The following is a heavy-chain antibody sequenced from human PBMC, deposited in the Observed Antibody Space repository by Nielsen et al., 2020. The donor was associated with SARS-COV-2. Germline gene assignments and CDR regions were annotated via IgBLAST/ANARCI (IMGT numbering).Heavy chain of an antibody. J-gene: IGHJ4*02. CDR2: ISGGGGST. CDR3: AKEDRTTWMGFDY. D-gene: IGHD1-1*01. V-gene: IGHV3-23*01. Sequence: GESLKISCAASGFTFSNYAMNWVRQAPGKGLEWVSVISGGGGSTYYADSVKGRFTISRDNSKNTLYLQMNSLRAEDTALYYCAKEDRTTWMGFDYWGQGTLVTVSS. CDR1: GFTFSNYA.